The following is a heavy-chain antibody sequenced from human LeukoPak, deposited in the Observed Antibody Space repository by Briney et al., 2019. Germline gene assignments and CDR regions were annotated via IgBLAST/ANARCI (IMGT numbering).Heavy chain of an antibody. D-gene: IGHD3-16*01. J-gene: IGHJ4*02. CDR1: GYTFIRYD. V-gene: IGHV1-8*01. CDR3: VGVNGAIDY. Sequence: ASVKVSCKTSGYTFIRYDINWVRQATGQGLEWMGWMNLNSGNTGYAQKFQGRFTMTKNTPMTTAYMELSSLTSDDTAVYYCVGVNGAIDYWGQGTLVTVSS. CDR2: MNLNSGNT.